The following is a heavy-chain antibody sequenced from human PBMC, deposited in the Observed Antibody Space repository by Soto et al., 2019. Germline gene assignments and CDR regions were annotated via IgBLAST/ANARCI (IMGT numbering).Heavy chain of an antibody. Sequence: NPSETLSLTCTASGASISGFYWSWIRKSAGKGLEWIGRIYATGTTDYNPSLKSRVMMSVDTSKKQFSLKLRSVTAADTAVYYCVRDGTKTLRDWFDPWGQGISVTVSS. J-gene: IGHJ5*02. V-gene: IGHV4-4*07. CDR2: IYATGTT. CDR1: GASISGFY. CDR3: VRDGTKTLRDWFDP. D-gene: IGHD1-1*01.